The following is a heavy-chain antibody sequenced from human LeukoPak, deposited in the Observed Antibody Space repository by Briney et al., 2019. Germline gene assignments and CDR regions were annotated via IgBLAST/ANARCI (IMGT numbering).Heavy chain of an antibody. CDR1: GFTFSSYW. CDR2: INTDGNST. J-gene: IGHJ4*01. CDR3: ARDKQWLVSGASDY. D-gene: IGHD6-19*01. V-gene: IGHV3-74*01. Sequence: PGGSLRLSCAASGFTFSSYWMHWVRQAPGKGLVWVSRINTDGNSTSYADSVKGRFTISRDNAKNSLYLQMNSLRAEDTAVYYCARDKQWLVSGASDYWGHGTRVTVSS.